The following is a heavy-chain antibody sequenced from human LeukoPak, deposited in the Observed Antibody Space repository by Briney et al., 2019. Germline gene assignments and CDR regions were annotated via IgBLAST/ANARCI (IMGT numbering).Heavy chain of an antibody. CDR3: AKVRGYYYYYMDV. J-gene: IGHJ6*03. Sequence: GGTLRLSCAASGFTFSSYGMSWVRQAPGKGLEWVSAISGSGGSTYYADSVKGRFTISRDNSKNTLYLQMNSLRAEDTAVYYCAKVRGYYYYYMDVWGKGTTVTISS. V-gene: IGHV3-23*01. CDR1: GFTFSSYG. CDR2: ISGSGGST.